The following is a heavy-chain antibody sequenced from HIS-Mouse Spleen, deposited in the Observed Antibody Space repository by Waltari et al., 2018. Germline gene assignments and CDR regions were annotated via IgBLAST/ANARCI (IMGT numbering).Heavy chain of an antibody. D-gene: IGHD6-13*01. J-gene: IGHJ2*01. Sequence: QLQLQESGPGLVKPSETLSLTCTVSGGSISSSSYYWGWIRQPPGKGLEWIGSIYYIGSTYSNPPLKSRVTIAVDTSKNQFSLKLSSVTAADTAVYYGAREIPYSSSWYDWYFDLWGRGTLVTVSS. CDR1: GGSISSSSYY. CDR2: IYYIGST. CDR3: AREIPYSSSWYDWYFDL. V-gene: IGHV4-39*07.